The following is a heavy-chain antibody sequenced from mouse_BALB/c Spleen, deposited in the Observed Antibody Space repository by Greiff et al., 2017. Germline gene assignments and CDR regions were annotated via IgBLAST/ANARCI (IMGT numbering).Heavy chain of an antibody. D-gene: IGHD2-1*01. CDR1: GYTFSSYW. Sequence: QVQLQQSGAELMKPGASVKISCKATGYTFSSYWIEWVKQRPGHGLEWIGEILPGSGSTNYNEKFKGKATFTADTSSNTAYMQLSSLTSEDSAVYYCARVYYGNYLGYWGQGTTLTVSS. V-gene: IGHV1-9*01. CDR3: ARVYYGNYLGY. J-gene: IGHJ2*01. CDR2: ILPGSGST.